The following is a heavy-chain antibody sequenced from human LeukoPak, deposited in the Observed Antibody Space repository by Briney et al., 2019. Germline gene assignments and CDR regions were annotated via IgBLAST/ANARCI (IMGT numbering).Heavy chain of an antibody. CDR2: IRYDDSAT. J-gene: IGHJ4*02. D-gene: IGHD3-16*01. V-gene: IGHV3-30*02. CDR3: TKGGYYFDY. Sequence: GGSLRLSCAAPGLTFSSFGMHWVRQARGKALEWVAFIRYDDSATYYADSVKGRFTISRDNSKNTLYLQMNSLRAEDTAVYYCTKGGYYFDYWGQGSLVTVSS. CDR1: GLTFSSFG.